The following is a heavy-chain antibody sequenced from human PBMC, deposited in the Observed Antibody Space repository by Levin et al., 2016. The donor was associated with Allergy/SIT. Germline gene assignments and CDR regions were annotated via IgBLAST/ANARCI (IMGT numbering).Heavy chain of an antibody. CDR1: GFTFSSYA. J-gene: IGHJ4*02. V-gene: IGHV3-23*01. CDR2: ISGSGSST. Sequence: GESLKISCAASGFTFSSYAMSWVRQAPGKGLEWVSIISGSGSSTYYADSVKGRFTISRDNSKNTLYLQMNSLRVEDTAVYYCAKYAGGAVTVTAIDYWGQGTLVTVSS. D-gene: IGHD4-17*01. CDR3: AKYAGGAVTVTAIDY.